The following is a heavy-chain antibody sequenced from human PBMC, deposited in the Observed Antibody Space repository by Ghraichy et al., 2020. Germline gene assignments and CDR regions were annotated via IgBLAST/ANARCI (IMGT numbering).Heavy chain of an antibody. V-gene: IGHV3-15*01. CDR1: GFTFKTAW. CDR2: IRSRSDGGTI. Sequence: GKSLNISCVASGFTFKTAWMSWVRQAPGKGLEWIGRIRSRSDGGTIDYAAPVQGRFTISRDDSKNTVYLEMNSLRTEDTAIYYCNRAIRINYYYYYVVDVWGQGTTVTVSS. J-gene: IGHJ6*02. CDR3: NRAIRINYYYYYVVDV.